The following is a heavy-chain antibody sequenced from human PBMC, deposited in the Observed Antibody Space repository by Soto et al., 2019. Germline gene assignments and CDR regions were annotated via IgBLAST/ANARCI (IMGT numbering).Heavy chain of an antibody. CDR2: IKQDGSEK. CDR1: GFTFSSYW. V-gene: IGHV3-7*01. Sequence: XGSLILSCAASGFTFSSYWMSWVRQAPGKGLEWVANIKQDGSEKYYVDSVKGRFTISRDNAKNSLYLQMNSLRAEDTTVYYCARAGHYYDSSGYPLDYWGHGTLATVSS. D-gene: IGHD3-22*01. J-gene: IGHJ4*01. CDR3: ARAGHYYDSSGYPLDY.